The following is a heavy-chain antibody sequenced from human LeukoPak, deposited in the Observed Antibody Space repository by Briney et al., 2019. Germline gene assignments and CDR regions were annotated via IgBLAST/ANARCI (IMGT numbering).Heavy chain of an antibody. CDR2: ISAYNGNT. D-gene: IGHD3-22*01. Sequence: GASVKVSCKASGYTFTSYGISWVRQAPGQGLEWMGWISAYNGNTNYAQKLQGRVTMTTDTSTSTAYMELRSLRSDDTAVYYCARALYYDSSGYPIDYWGQGTLVTVSP. J-gene: IGHJ4*02. CDR1: GYTFTSYG. CDR3: ARALYYDSSGYPIDY. V-gene: IGHV1-18*01.